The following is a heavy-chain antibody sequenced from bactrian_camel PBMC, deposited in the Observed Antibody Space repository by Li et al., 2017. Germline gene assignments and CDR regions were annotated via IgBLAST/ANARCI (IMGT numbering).Heavy chain of an antibody. D-gene: IGHD2*01. CDR2: IDTDDIT. J-gene: IGHJ4*01. V-gene: IGHV3S53*01. CDR1: GTTYKSYC. CDR3: AADLGWCGSRPLQREFRN. Sequence: HVQLVESGGGLVQAGGSLRLSCATSGTTYKSYCMGWFRQDPVKERERVAVIDTDDITRYADSAKGRFTISHVNANNTLHLQMNSLKPEDTAVYYCAADLGWCGSRPLQREFRNWGQGTQVTVS.